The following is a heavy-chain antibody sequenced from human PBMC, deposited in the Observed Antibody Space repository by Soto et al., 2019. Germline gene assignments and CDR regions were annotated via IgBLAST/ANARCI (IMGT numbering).Heavy chain of an antibody. CDR3: ARGVTANYMGGDAFAI. V-gene: IGHV1-69*01. Sequence: QVLLVQSGAEVKKPGSSVKVSCQAAGGSFSSYMVSWVRQAPGQGLDYLGGIMPVFGTPTYTEKFQGRVTITADESTRTAYLELTSLKSDDTAVYYCARGVTANYMGGDAFAIWGQGTVVAVSS. CDR1: GGSFSSYM. J-gene: IGHJ3*02. CDR2: IMPVFGTP. D-gene: IGHD4-4*01.